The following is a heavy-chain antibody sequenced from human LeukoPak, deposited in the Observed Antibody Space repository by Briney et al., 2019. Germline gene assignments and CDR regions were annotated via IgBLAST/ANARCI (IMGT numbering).Heavy chain of an antibody. J-gene: IGHJ4*02. V-gene: IGHV4-59*01. D-gene: IGHD1-14*01. CDR1: AGSMNRYH. CDR2: IYSSGST. CDR3: ERAGAYNRGCYFDN. Sequence: SVTLSLTCTVSAGSMNRYHWSWIPQPPGEGPEWIRNIYSSGSTNYNPCLKGRVTISLYTSKNKFSLKLSSMTAADTAVYTCERAGAYNRGCYFDNWGQGTLVTVSS.